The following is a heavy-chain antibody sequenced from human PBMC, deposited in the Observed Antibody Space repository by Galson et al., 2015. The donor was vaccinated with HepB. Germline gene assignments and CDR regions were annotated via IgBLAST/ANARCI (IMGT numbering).Heavy chain of an antibody. J-gene: IGHJ3*02. D-gene: IGHD4-23*01. Sequence: SLRLSCAASGFTFSSYAMHWVRQAPGKGLEWVAVISYDGSNKYYADSVKGRFTISRDNSKNTLYLQMNSLRAEDTAVYYCARAMTTVDNYAFDIWGQGTMVTVSS. CDR1: GFTFSSYA. CDR2: ISYDGSNK. V-gene: IGHV3-30-3*01. CDR3: ARAMTTVDNYAFDI.